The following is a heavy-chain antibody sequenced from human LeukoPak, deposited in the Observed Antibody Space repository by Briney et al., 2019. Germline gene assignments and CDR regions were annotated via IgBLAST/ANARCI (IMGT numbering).Heavy chain of an antibody. J-gene: IGHJ6*02. V-gene: IGHV3-21*01. CDR2: ISSSSSYI. D-gene: IGHD3-10*01. CDR3: ARGRVTMVRGATHYYYYGMDV. Sequence: AGGSLTLSCAASGFTFSSYSMNWVRQPPGKGLEWVSSISSSSSYIYYADSVKGRFTISKDNAKNSLYLQMNSLRAEDTAVYYCARGRVTMVRGATHYYYYGMDVWGQGTTVTVSS. CDR1: GFTFSSYS.